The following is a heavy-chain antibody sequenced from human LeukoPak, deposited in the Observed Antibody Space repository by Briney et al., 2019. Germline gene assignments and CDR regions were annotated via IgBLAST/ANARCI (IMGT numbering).Heavy chain of an antibody. Sequence: SQTLSLTCTVSGGSISSGDYYWSWIRQPPGKGLEWIGYIYYSGSTYYNPSLKSRVTISVDTSKNQFSLKLSSVTAADTAVYYCARARDILTGYPYYFDYWGQGTLVTASS. D-gene: IGHD3-9*01. CDR1: GGSISSGDYY. CDR3: ARARDILTGYPYYFDY. J-gene: IGHJ4*02. V-gene: IGHV4-30-4*01. CDR2: IYYSGST.